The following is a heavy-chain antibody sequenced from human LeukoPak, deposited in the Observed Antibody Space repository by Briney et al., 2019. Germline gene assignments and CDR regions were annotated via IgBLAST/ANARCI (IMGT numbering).Heavy chain of an antibody. J-gene: IGHJ4*02. V-gene: IGHV4-39*07. CDR1: GNSISSGDYY. D-gene: IGHD5-18*01. CDR2: IYYSGST. Sequence: SETLSLTCTVSGNSISSGDYYWSWIRQPAGKGLEWIGRIYYSGSTYYNPSLKSRVTISVDTSKNQFSLKLSSVTAADTAVYYCARAERYSYGGGAFDYWGQGALVTVSS. CDR3: ARAERYSYGGGAFDY.